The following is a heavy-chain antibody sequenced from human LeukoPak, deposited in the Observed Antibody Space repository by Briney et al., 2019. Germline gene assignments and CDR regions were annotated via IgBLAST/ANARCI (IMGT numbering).Heavy chain of an antibody. CDR2: INPSGGNT. Sequence: ASVKVSCKASGYTFTSYYMHWVRQAPGQGLEWMGIINPSGGNTGYAQKFQGRVTMTRNTSISTAYMELSSLRSEDTAVYYCATIFWSGYLYAFDIWGQGTMVTVSS. CDR3: ATIFWSGYLYAFDI. CDR1: GYTFTSYY. J-gene: IGHJ3*02. D-gene: IGHD3-3*01. V-gene: IGHV1-46*01.